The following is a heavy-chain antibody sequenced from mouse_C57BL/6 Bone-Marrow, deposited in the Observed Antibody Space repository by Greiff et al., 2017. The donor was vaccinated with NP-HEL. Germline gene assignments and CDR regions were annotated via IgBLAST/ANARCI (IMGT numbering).Heavy chain of an antibody. V-gene: IGHV14-4*01. CDR2: IDPENGDT. D-gene: IGHD2-10*01. CDR1: GFNIKDDY. Sequence: VQLQQSGAELVRPGASVKLSCTASGFNIKDDYMHWVKQRPEQGLEWIGWIDPENGDTEYASKFQGKSTITADTSSNTAYLQLSSLTSEDTAVYYCTTTLLFDYWGQGTTLTVSS. J-gene: IGHJ2*01. CDR3: TTTLLFDY.